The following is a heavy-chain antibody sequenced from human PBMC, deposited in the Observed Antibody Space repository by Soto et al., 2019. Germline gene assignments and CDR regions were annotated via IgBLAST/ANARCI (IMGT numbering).Heavy chain of an antibody. CDR1: DYTFAAYW. J-gene: IGHJ6*02. D-gene: IGHD3-16*01. Sequence: GESLKISCKGFDYTFAAYWIGWVRQMPGKGLEWMGVINPRDSDVKYSPPFEGHVTISADKSISTAYLQWSSLKASDSAVYYCARLSRASFALDVWGQGTTVTVSS. V-gene: IGHV5-51*01. CDR2: INPRDSDV. CDR3: ARLSRASFALDV.